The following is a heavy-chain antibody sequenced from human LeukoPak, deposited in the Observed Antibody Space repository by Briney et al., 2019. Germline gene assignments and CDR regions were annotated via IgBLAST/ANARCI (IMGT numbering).Heavy chain of an antibody. V-gene: IGHV3-20*01. J-gene: IGHJ4*02. Sequence: RPGGSLRLSCAASGFTFDDYGMSWVRQAPGKGLEWVSGINWNGGSTGYADSVKGRFTISRDNAKNSLYLQMNSLRAEDTALYHCARKHYYDSSGYLDYWGQGTLVTVSS. D-gene: IGHD3-22*01. CDR3: ARKHYYDSSGYLDY. CDR2: INWNGGST. CDR1: GFTFDDYG.